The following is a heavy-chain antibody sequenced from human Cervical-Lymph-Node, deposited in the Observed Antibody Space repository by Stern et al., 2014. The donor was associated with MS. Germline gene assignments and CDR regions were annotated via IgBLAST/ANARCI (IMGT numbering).Heavy chain of an antibody. D-gene: IGHD6-13*01. V-gene: IGHV4-31*03. Sequence: QVQLVESGPRLVKPSQTLSLTCTVSGGSISGGGFYWSWIRQHPGKGLEWIGYIYDSGSASYTPSLKSRVSISVDASKNQFSLNLSSVTAADTAVYFCAGDSTSWGYYFDTWGQGTLVTVSS. CDR3: AGDSTSWGYYFDT. J-gene: IGHJ4*02. CDR2: IYDSGSA. CDR1: GGSISGGGFY.